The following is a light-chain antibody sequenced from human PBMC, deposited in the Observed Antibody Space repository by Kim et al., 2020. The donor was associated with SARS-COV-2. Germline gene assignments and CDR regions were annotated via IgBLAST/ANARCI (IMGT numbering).Light chain of an antibody. V-gene: IGKV4-1*01. CDR1: QSVSDSSNNKNY. J-gene: IGKJ3*01. CDR2: WAS. Sequence: ANINCKSSQSVSDSSNNKNYLACYQQKPGQPPKLLIYWASPRESGVPDRVSGSGSVTDFSLTISSLQAEDVAVYYCHQYYNTPCTFVPGAKVDIK. CDR3: HQYYNTPCT.